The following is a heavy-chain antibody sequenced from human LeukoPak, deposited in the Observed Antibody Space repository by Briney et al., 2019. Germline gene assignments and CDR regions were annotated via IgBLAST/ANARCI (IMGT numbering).Heavy chain of an antibody. D-gene: IGHD3-22*01. V-gene: IGHV3-9*03. CDR1: GFTFDDYA. CDR3: AKGTYYYDSSGYWRFDY. J-gene: IGHJ4*02. CDR2: ISWNSGSI. Sequence: PGRSLRLSCAASGFTFDDYAMHWVRQAPGKGLEWVSGISWNSGSIGYADSVKGRFTISRDNAKNSLYLQMNSLRAEDMALYYCAKGTYYYDSSGYWRFDYGGQGTLVTVSS.